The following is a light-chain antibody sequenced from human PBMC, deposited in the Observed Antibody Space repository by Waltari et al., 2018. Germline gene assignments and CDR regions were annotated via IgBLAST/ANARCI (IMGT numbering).Light chain of an antibody. CDR1: SRDVGGYHY. CDR3: SSYTSSSTYV. Sequence: QSALPQPASVSGSHGPSITISCTGTSRDVGGYHYVSWYQQHPGKAPKLMIYDVSKRPSGVSNRFSGSKSGNTASLTISGLQAEDEADYYCSSYTSSSTYVFGTGTKVTVL. V-gene: IGLV2-14*01. CDR2: DVS. J-gene: IGLJ1*01.